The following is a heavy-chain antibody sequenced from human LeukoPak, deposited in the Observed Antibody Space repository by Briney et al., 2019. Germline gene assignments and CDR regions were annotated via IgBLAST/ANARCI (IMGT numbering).Heavy chain of an antibody. D-gene: IGHD3-9*01. CDR3: ARHRNILTGYYSPYGFAP. Sequence: PSETLSLTCAVYGGSFSGYYWSWIRQSPGKGLEWIGEINDSGNTNYNPSLKSRVTISVDTSKNQFSLRLSSVTAADTAVYYCARHRNILTGYYSPYGFAPWGQGFLVTVSS. J-gene: IGHJ5*02. CDR2: INDSGNT. V-gene: IGHV4-34*01. CDR1: GGSFSGYY.